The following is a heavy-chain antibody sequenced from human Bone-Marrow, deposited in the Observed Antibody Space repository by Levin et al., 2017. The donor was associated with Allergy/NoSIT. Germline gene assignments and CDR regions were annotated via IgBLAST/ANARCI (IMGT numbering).Heavy chain of an antibody. V-gene: IGHV1-69*13. Sequence: SVKVSCKASGGNFSTYAFSWVRQAPGQGLEWMGGIIPVLRRRNYAQKFQGRVIITADESTSTVYMELNSLRSEDTAVYYCADYYSGMDVWGQGTTVIVSS. CDR1: GGNFSTYA. CDR2: IIPVLRRR. CDR3: ADYYSGMDV. J-gene: IGHJ6*02.